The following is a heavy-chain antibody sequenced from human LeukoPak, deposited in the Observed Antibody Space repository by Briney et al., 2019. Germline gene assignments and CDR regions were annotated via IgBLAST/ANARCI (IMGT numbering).Heavy chain of an antibody. CDR1: GFTFSSYA. V-gene: IGHV3-30-3*01. CDR3: ARAGQQWLVPAAFGY. J-gene: IGHJ4*02. D-gene: IGHD6-19*01. Sequence: GGSLRLSCAASGFTFSSYAMHWVRQAPGKGLEWVAVISYDGSNKYYADSVKGRFTISRDNSKNTLYLQMNSLRAEDTAVYYCARAGQQWLVPAAFGYWGQGTLVTVSS. CDR2: ISYDGSNK.